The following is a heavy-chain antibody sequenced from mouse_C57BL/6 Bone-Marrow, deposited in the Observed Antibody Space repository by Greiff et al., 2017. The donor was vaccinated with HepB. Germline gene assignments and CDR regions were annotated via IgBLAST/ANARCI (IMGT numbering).Heavy chain of an antibody. CDR2: ISYDGSN. D-gene: IGHD2-4*01. J-gene: IGHJ2*01. V-gene: IGHV3-6*01. Sequence: DVQLQESGPGLVKPSQSLSLTCSVTGYSITSGYYWNWIRQFPGNKLEWMGYISYDGSNNYNPSLKNRISITRDTSKNQFFLKLNSVTTEDTATYYCARDDDSYFDYWGQGTTLTVSS. CDR3: ARDDDSYFDY. CDR1: GYSITSGYY.